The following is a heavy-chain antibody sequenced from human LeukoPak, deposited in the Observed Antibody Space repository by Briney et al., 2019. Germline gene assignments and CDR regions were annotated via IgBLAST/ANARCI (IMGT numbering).Heavy chain of an antibody. D-gene: IGHD3-22*01. CDR2: ISGSGGST. CDR3: AKGNYYDSSGYYYLWDYFDY. V-gene: IGHV3-23*01. CDR1: GFTFSSYA. Sequence: GGSLTLSCAASGFTFSSYAMSWVRQAPAKELEGVSAISGSGGSTYYADSVKGRFTISRDNSKNTLYLQMNSLRAEDTAVYYCAKGNYYDSSGYYYLWDYFDYWGQGTLVTVSS. J-gene: IGHJ4*02.